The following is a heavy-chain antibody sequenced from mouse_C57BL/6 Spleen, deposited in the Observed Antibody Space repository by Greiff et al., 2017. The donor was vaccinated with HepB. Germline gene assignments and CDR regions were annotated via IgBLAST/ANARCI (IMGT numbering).Heavy chain of an antibody. V-gene: IGHV1-52*01. CDR1: GYTFTSYW. Sequence: VQLQQPGAELVRPGSSVKLSCKASGYTFTSYWMHWVKQRPIQGLEWIGNIDPSDSETHYNQKFKDKATLTVDKSSSTAYMQLSSLTSEDSAVYYCARNIKDAMDYWGQGTSVTVSS. J-gene: IGHJ4*01. CDR3: ARNIKDAMDY. CDR2: IDPSDSET.